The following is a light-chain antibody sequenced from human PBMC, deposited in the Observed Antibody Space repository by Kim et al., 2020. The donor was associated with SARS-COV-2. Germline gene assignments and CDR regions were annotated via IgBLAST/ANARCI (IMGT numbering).Light chain of an antibody. CDR3: QQYAGSRLT. J-gene: IGKJ4*01. V-gene: IGKV3-20*01. CDR2: GAS. Sequence: LSPVERATLSCRASQSVRSNYLAWYQQKAGQAPRLLMFGASTRATGIPDRFSGSGSGTDFTLTISRLEPEDFAVYYCQQYAGSRLTFGGGTKLEI. CDR1: QSVRSNY.